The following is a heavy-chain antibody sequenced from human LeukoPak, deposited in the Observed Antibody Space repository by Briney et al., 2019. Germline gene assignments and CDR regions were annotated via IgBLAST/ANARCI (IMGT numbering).Heavy chain of an antibody. V-gene: IGHV3-23*01. J-gene: IGHJ4*02. CDR1: GFTFSSYA. CDR3: ATRPDNGDYPYFDY. D-gene: IGHD4-17*01. Sequence: GGSLRLSCAASGFTFSSYAMSWVRQAPGKGLEWVSAISGSGGSTYYADSVKGRFTISRDNSKNTLYLQMNTLSAEDTAVYYCATRPDNGDYPYFDYWGQGTLVTVSS. CDR2: ISGSGGST.